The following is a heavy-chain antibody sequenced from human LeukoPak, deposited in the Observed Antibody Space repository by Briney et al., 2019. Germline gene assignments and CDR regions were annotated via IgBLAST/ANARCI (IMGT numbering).Heavy chain of an antibody. Sequence: PGGSLRLSCAASGFTVSSEYMSWVRQAPGKGLEWVSVIYSGGSTYYADSVKGRFTISRDNSKNTLYLQMNSLRAEDTALYYCAKKGLWGGYYFDYWGQGTLVTVSS. D-gene: IGHD7-27*01. CDR1: GFTVSSEY. V-gene: IGHV3-53*01. CDR3: AKKGLWGGYYFDY. J-gene: IGHJ4*02. CDR2: IYSGGST.